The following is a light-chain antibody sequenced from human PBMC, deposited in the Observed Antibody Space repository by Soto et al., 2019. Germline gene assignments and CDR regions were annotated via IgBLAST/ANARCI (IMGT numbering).Light chain of an antibody. V-gene: IGKV1-6*01. Sequence: AIQMTQSPSSLSATVGDRVTITCRASQGIRNDLGRYQQKPGKAPKLLIYGASSLHSGVPSRFSSSGSGTDFTLTISSLQPEDFATYYCLQDYNYPHTFGQGTKLEIK. J-gene: IGKJ2*01. CDR2: GAS. CDR3: LQDYNYPHT. CDR1: QGIRND.